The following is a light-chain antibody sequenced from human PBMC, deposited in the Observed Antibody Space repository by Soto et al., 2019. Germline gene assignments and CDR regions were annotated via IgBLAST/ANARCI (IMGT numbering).Light chain of an antibody. Sequence: EIVLTQSPVPLSFSPGEGATLSCRASQSVSSSYIAWYQQRPGQTPSLLIYGASTRATGIPDRFSGSGSGTHFTLTISRLEPGDFAVYYCQHFGGTTFTFGQGTRLEIK. CDR2: GAS. V-gene: IGKV3-20*01. J-gene: IGKJ5*01. CDR3: QHFGGTTFT. CDR1: QSVSSSY.